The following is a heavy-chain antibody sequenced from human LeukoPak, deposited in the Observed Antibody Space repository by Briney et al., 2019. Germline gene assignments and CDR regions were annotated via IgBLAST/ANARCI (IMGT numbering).Heavy chain of an antibody. V-gene: IGHV3-66*02. CDR2: VYSGGST. Sequence: GGSLRLSCAASGFTVSDNYMSWVRQAPGKGLEWVSVVYSGGSTYSADSVKGRFTISRDNSKNTLYLQMNSLRAEDSAVYYCARDRYSYGFALDCWGQGTLVTVSS. CDR1: GFTVSDNY. D-gene: IGHD5-18*01. J-gene: IGHJ4*02. CDR3: ARDRYSYGFALDC.